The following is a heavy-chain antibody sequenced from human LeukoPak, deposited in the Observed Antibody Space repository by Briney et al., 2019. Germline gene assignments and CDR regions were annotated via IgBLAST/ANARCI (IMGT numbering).Heavy chain of an antibody. CDR1: GFTFSSYW. J-gene: IGHJ6*02. Sequence: GGSLRLSCAASGFTFSSYWMSWVRQAPGKGLEWVANIKQDGSEKYYVDSVKGRFTISRDNAKNSLYLQMNSLRAEDTAVYYCARDSYSSSWYPLYYYGMDVWGQGTLVTVSS. CDR2: IKQDGSEK. V-gene: IGHV3-7*01. CDR3: ARDSYSSSWYPLYYYGMDV. D-gene: IGHD6-13*01.